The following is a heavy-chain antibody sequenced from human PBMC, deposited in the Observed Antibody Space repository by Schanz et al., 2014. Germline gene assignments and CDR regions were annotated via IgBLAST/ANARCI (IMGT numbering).Heavy chain of an antibody. V-gene: IGHV3-11*06. CDR2: ISSGSSYA. CDR1: GFTFSSYK. D-gene: IGHD2-2*01. Sequence: QVQLVESGGGLVKPGGSLRLSCAASGFTFSSYKMNWVRQAPGKGLEWVSDISSGSSYANYADSVKGRFTISRDNAKNSLYLHMNTLRSEDTAVYYCAKDSTHIDIVLVPTAIDYWGQGTLVTVSS. J-gene: IGHJ4*02. CDR3: AKDSTHIDIVLVPTAIDY.